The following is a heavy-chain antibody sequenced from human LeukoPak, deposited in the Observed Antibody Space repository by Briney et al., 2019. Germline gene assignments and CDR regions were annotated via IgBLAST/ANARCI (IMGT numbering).Heavy chain of an antibody. J-gene: IGHJ4*02. Sequence: SETLSLTCTVSGGSFSSYYWTWIRQLPGKGLECIGYIFYTGSTTYNPSLKSRVTISVDTSRNQFSLKLRSVTAADTAVYYCARYDYWGQGTLVTVSS. V-gene: IGHV4-59*12. CDR2: IFYTGST. CDR3: ARYDY. CDR1: GGSFSSYY.